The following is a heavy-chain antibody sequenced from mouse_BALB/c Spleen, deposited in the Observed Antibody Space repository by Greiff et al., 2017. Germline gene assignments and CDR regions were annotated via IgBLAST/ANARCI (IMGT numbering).Heavy chain of an antibody. D-gene: IGHD2-14*01. V-gene: IGHV1-7*01. Sequence: LVESGAELAKPGASVKMSCKASGYTFTSYWMHWVKQRPGQGLEWIGYINPSTGYTEYNQKFKDKATLTADKSSSTAYMQLSSLTSEDSAVYYCARSNRYNYAMDYWGQGTSVTVSS. CDR3: ARSNRYNYAMDY. J-gene: IGHJ4*01. CDR2: INPSTGYT. CDR1: GYTFTSYW.